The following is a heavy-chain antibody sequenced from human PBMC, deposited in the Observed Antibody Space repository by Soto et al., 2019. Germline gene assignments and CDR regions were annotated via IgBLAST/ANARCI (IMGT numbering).Heavy chain of an antibody. Sequence: ASVKVSCKASGGTFSSYAISWVRQAPGQGLEWMGGIIPIFGTANYAQKFQGRVTITADESTSTAYMELSSLKSEDTAVYYCARCWRSGYYYYGMDVWGQGTTVTVSS. CDR2: IIPIFGTA. V-gene: IGHV1-69*13. CDR3: ARCWRSGYYYYGMDV. CDR1: GGTFSSYA. J-gene: IGHJ6*02.